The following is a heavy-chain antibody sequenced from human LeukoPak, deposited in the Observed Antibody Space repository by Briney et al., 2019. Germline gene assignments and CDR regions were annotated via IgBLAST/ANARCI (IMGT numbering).Heavy chain of an antibody. CDR1: GFTFSSYA. Sequence: GSLRLSCAASGFTFSSYAMHWVRQAPGKGLEWVAVISYDGSNKYYADSVKGRFTISRDNSKNTLYLQMNSLRAEDTAVYYCARDRGYSYGYDAFDIWGQGTMVTVSS. D-gene: IGHD5-18*01. CDR3: ARDRGYSYGYDAFDI. V-gene: IGHV3-30-3*01. CDR2: ISYDGSNK. J-gene: IGHJ3*02.